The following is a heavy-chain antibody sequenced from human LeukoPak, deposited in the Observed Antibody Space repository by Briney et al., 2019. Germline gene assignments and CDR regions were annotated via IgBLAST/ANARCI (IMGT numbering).Heavy chain of an antibody. CDR2: IYYSGST. Sequence: SETLSLTCSVSIGSISSSKWWSWVRQPPGKGLEWIGSIYYSGSTYYNPSLKSRITISVDTSKNQFSLKLSSVTAADTAVYYCARHMSYYDFWSGYYGNAFDIWGQGTMVTVSS. D-gene: IGHD3-3*01. J-gene: IGHJ3*02. V-gene: IGHV4-39*01. CDR3: ARHMSYYDFWSGYYGNAFDI. CDR1: IGSISSSKW.